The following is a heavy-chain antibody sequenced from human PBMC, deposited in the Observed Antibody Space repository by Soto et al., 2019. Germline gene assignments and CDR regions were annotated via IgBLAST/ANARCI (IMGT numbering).Heavy chain of an antibody. D-gene: IGHD1-1*01. J-gene: IGHJ4*02. CDR1: GFTFSDYY. V-gene: IGHV3-11*06. CDR3: ARSGDNYNLLDY. CDR2: SSDSGTFT. Sequence: GSLRLSCAASGFTFSDYYMSWIRQAPGKGLEWLSYSSDSGTFTRYADSVKGRFSISRDNAKNSLYLQINSLRGEDTAIYYCARSGDNYNLLDYWGQGTPVTVSS.